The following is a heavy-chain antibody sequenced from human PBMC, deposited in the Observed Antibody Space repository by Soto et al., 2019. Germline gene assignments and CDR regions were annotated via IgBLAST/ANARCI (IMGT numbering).Heavy chain of an antibody. V-gene: IGHV4-31*03. CDR3: ARNSGRPRLQLPTHFGY. J-gene: IGHJ4*02. Sequence: QVQLQESGPGLVKPSQTLSLTCTVSGGSISSGGYYWSWIRQHPGKGLEWIGYIYYSGSTYYNPSLKSRVTISVDTSKNQFSLKLSSVTAADTAVYYCARNSGRPRLQLPTHFGYWGQGTLVTVSS. D-gene: IGHD5-12*01. CDR1: GGSISSGGYY. CDR2: IYYSGST.